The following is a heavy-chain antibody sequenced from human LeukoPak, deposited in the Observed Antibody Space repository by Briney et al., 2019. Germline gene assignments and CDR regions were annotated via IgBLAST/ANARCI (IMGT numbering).Heavy chain of an antibody. V-gene: IGHV3-74*01. CDR2: INSGGSST. Sequence: GGSLRLSCAASGFTFSSYWMHWVRQVPGKGLVWVSRINSGGSSTSHADSVKGRFTISRDSAKNTLYLQMNSLRAEDTAVYYCARGGDYPFDYWGQGTLVTVSS. CDR1: GFTFSSYW. CDR3: ARGGDYPFDY. D-gene: IGHD4-17*01. J-gene: IGHJ4*02.